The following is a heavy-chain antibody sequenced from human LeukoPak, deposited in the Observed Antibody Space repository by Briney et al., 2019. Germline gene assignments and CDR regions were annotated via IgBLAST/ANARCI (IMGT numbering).Heavy chain of an antibody. J-gene: IGHJ4*02. CDR3: ARGDPTYYDFWRGYYFDY. V-gene: IGHV4-34*01. Sequence: SETLSLTCAVYGGSFSGYYWSWIRQPPGKGLEWIGEINHSGSTNYNPSLKSRVTISVDTSKNQFSLKLSSVTAADTAVYYCARGDPTYYDFWRGYYFDYWGQGTLVTVSS. D-gene: IGHD3-3*01. CDR2: INHSGST. CDR1: GGSFSGYY.